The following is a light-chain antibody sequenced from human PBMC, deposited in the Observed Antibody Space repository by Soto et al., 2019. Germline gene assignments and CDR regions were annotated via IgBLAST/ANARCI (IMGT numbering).Light chain of an antibody. Sequence: EIVMTQSPATLSVSPGERATLACRASQSISSNLAWYQQKPGQAPRLLMFRTSSRATSFPARFSGSGSGTEFNLTISSLQSEDFGVYYCQQYNNWPRATFGGGTKV. J-gene: IGKJ4*01. CDR3: QQYNNWPRAT. V-gene: IGKV3-15*01. CDR2: RTS. CDR1: QSISSN.